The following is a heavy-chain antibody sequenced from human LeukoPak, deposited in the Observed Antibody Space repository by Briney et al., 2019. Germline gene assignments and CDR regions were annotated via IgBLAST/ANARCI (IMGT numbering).Heavy chain of an antibody. D-gene: IGHD6-13*01. J-gene: IGHJ5*02. Sequence: GGSLRLSCAASGFTFSSYSMNWVRQAPGKGPEWVSSISSSSSYIYYAGSVKGRFTISRDNAKNSLYLQMNSLRAEDTAVYYCARDPGIAAAGVNWFDPWGQGTLVTVSS. CDR1: GFTFSSYS. CDR3: ARDPGIAAAGVNWFDP. CDR2: ISSSSSYI. V-gene: IGHV3-21*01.